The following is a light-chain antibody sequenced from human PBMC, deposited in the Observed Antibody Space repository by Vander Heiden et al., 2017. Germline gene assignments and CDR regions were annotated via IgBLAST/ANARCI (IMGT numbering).Light chain of an antibody. CDR3: TSYTTSSPHVL. J-gene: IGLJ2*01. Sequence: QSALTQPASVSGSPGQSITISCTGTSSDVGGYNFVSWYQQHPGKAPKLMIFDLSNRPSGVSDRFSGSKSGNTASLTISGLQADDEADYYCTSYTTSSPHVLFGGGTKLTVL. CDR1: SSDVGGYNF. CDR2: DLS. V-gene: IGLV2-14*03.